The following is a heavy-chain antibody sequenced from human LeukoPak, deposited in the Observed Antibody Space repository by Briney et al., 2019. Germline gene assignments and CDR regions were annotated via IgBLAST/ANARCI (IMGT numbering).Heavy chain of an antibody. D-gene: IGHD6-19*01. V-gene: IGHV3-23*01. Sequence: GGSLTLTCAASGCTFSSYALSWVRQAPGKGLEWVSAISGSGGSTYYAASVKGRFTISRDNSKNTLYLQMNSLSAEDTAVYYCAKESYSSGWYAYFDYWGQGTLVTVSS. CDR3: AKESYSSGWYAYFDY. J-gene: IGHJ4*02. CDR2: ISGSGGST. CDR1: GCTFSSYA.